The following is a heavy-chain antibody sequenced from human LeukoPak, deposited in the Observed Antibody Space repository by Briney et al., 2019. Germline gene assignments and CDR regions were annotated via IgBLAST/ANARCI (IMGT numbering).Heavy chain of an antibody. CDR3: ARGGSRVTTINILDY. Sequence: ASVKVSCKPSGYTFTSYGISWVRQAPGQGLEWMGWIRVYNGDTNYAQKFKGRVTMTTDTSTNTAYMELRSLGSDDTAVYYCARGGSRVTTINILDYWGQGTLVTVSS. V-gene: IGHV1-18*01. D-gene: IGHD5-24*01. CDR1: GYTFTSYG. J-gene: IGHJ4*02. CDR2: IRVYNGDT.